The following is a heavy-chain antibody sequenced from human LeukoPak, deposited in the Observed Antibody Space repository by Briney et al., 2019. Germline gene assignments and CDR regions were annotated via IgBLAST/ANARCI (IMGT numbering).Heavy chain of an antibody. CDR3: AKGGDGYNYYFDY. CDR2: ISGSGGSI. J-gene: IGHJ4*02. V-gene: IGHV3-23*01. D-gene: IGHD5-24*01. Sequence: GGSLRLSCTASGFTFSDYAMSWVRQAPGKGLEWVSGISGSGGSIRYADSVKGRFIISRDNSKNTLYFQMNSLRAEDTAVYYCAKGGDGYNYYFDYWGQETLVTVSS. CDR1: GFTFSDYA.